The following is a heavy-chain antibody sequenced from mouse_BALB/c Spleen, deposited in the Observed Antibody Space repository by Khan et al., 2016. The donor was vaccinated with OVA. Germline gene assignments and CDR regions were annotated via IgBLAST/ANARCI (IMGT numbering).Heavy chain of an antibody. CDR3: ARDGSRYNYVMDY. CDR1: GYSITSDYA. J-gene: IGHJ4*01. V-gene: IGHV3-2*02. D-gene: IGHD2-3*01. CDR2: ISYSGST. Sequence: EVQLVESGPGLVKPSQSLSLTCTVTGYSITSDYAWNWIRQFPGNKLEWMGYISYSGSTNYSPSLKSRISITRDTSKNQFFLQLNSVTTEDTATYYCARDGSRYNYVMDYWGQGTAVTVSS.